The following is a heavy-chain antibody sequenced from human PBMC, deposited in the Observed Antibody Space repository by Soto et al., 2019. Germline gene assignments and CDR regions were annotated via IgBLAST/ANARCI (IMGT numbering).Heavy chain of an antibody. V-gene: IGHV1-3*01. CDR2: INAGNGNI. Sequence: GASVKVSCKASGYTFSNYAMHWVRQAPGQRLEWMGWINAGNGNIKYSQKFQGRVTITRDTAASTAYMELSSLRSEDTAVYYCARGLLLGYSNFANWFDPWGQGTLVTVSS. J-gene: IGHJ5*02. CDR3: ARGLLLGYSNFANWFDP. CDR1: GYTFSNYA. D-gene: IGHD4-4*01.